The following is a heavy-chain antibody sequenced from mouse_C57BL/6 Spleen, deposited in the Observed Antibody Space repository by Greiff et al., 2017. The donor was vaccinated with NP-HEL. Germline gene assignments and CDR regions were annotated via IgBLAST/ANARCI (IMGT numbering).Heavy chain of an antibody. CDR3: ARSYGLTGTAWFAY. Sequence: VQLQQSGPELVKPGASVKISCKASGYAFSSSWMNWVKQRPGKGLEWIGRIYPGDGDTNYNGKFKGKATLTADKSSSTAYMQLSSLTSEDSAVYFCARSYGLTGTAWFAYWGQGTLVTVSA. J-gene: IGHJ3*01. D-gene: IGHD4-1*01. CDR2: IYPGDGDT. CDR1: GYAFSSSW. V-gene: IGHV1-82*01.